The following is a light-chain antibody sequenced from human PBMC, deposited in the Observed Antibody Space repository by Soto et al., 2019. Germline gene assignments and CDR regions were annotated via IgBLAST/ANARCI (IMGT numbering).Light chain of an antibody. CDR3: QQYGSSPLT. Sequence: EIVLTQSPGTLSLSPGERATLSCRASQSVSSNYLAWYHQKPGQAPRLLIHAASRRAYGISDRFSGSGSGTDFTLTISRLEPQDFAVYYCQQYGSSPLTFGGGTKVEIK. CDR2: AAS. CDR1: QSVSSNY. V-gene: IGKV3-20*01. J-gene: IGKJ4*01.